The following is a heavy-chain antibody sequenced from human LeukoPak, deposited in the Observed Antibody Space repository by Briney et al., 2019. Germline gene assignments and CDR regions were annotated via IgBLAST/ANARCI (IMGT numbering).Heavy chain of an antibody. V-gene: IGHV3-53*01. CDR2: IYSGGST. D-gene: IGHD5-24*01. CDR3: ARDRDGYNNYYYYGMDV. CDR1: GFTXXXXY. Sequence: RLSXXXXGFTXXXXYMSXXRXXPGKXLEXVSXIYSGGSTYYADSVKGRFTISRDNSKNTLYLQMNSLRAEDTAVYYCARDRDGYNNYYYYGMDVWGQGTTVTVSS. J-gene: IGHJ6*02.